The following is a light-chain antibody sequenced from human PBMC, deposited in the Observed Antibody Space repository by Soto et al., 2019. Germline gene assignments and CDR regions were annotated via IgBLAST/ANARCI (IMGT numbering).Light chain of an antibody. CDR1: QRYRNSY. J-gene: IGKJ1*01. V-gene: IGKV3-20*01. CDR3: YSGSRKASV. Sequence: CRGGKASRSCRARQRYRNSYLAWYQQKPGQAPRRLIYGASSRATGIPDRFSGSGSGTDSALAISSPAPADFPSYYCYSGSRKASVLGEGTKVDIK. CDR2: GAS.